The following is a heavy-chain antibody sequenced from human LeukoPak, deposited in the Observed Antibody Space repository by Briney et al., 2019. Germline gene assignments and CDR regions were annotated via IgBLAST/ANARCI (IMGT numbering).Heavy chain of an antibody. CDR2: ISGSGTGT. D-gene: IGHD2-2*01. J-gene: IGHJ4*02. Sequence: GGSLRLSCAASGFTFSNYGVSWVRQAPGKGLEWVSGISGSGTGTYFADSVKGRFTISRDNSKNTLYLQMNSLRAEDTAVYYCAKDGFYCSSTSCYLDYWGQGTLVTVSS. CDR1: GFTFSNYG. CDR3: AKDGFYCSSTSCYLDY. V-gene: IGHV3-23*01.